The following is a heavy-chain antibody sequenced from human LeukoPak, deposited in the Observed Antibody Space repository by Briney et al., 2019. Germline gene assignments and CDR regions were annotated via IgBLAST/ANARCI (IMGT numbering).Heavy chain of an antibody. D-gene: IGHD6-13*01. CDR3: ADSSSWYFPYY. CDR1: GFTFSSYA. Sequence: GGSLRLSCAASGFTFSSYAMSWVRQAPGKGLEWVSAISGSGGSTYYADSVKGRFTTSRDNSKNTLYLQMNSLRAEDTAVYYCADSSSWYFPYYWGQGTLVTVSS. CDR2: ISGSGGST. V-gene: IGHV3-23*01. J-gene: IGHJ4*02.